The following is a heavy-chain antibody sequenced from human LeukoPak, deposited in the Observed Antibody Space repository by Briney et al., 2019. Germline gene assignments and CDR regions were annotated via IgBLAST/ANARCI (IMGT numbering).Heavy chain of an antibody. V-gene: IGHV4-39*01. D-gene: IGHD3-10*01. Sequence: SETLSLTSTVSGGSIISSSYYWVWMRQPPGKGLEWIGSIYYSGSTYYNPSLKSRVTISVDTSKNQFSLRLNSVTAADTAVYYCARHTSMVRGVIKYYFDYWGQGTLATVSS. J-gene: IGHJ4*02. CDR3: ARHTSMVRGVIKYYFDY. CDR1: GGSIISSSYY. CDR2: IYYSGST.